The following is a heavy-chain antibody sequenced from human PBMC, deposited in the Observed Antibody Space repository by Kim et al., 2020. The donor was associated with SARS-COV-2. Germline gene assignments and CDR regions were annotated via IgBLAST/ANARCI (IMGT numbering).Heavy chain of an antibody. CDR3: ARGDEWFGQYYYYGMDV. J-gene: IGHJ6*02. CDR1: GFTFSSYA. V-gene: IGHV3-30*04. CDR2: ISYDGSNK. D-gene: IGHD3-10*01. Sequence: GGSLRLSCAASGFTFSSYAMHWVRQAPGKGLEWVAVISYDGSNKYYADSVKGRFTISRDNSKNTLYLQMNSLRAEDTAVYYCARGDEWFGQYYYYGMDVWGQGTTVTVSS.